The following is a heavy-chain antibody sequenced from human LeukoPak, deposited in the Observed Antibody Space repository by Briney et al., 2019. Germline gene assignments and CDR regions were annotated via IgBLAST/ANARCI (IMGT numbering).Heavy chain of an antibody. CDR3: ARPSGKYYGSGSYSFDY. V-gene: IGHV3-33*01. D-gene: IGHD3-10*01. CDR2: IWYDGSNK. CDR1: GFTFSSYG. Sequence: GRSLRLSCAASGFTFSSYGMHWVRQAPGKGLEWVAVIWYDGSNKYYADSVKGRFTISRDNSKNTLYLQMNSLRAEDTAVYYCARPSGKYYGSGSYSFDYSGQGTLVTVSS. J-gene: IGHJ4*02.